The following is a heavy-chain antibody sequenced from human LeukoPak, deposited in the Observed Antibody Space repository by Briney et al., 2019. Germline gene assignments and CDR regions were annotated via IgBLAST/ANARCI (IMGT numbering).Heavy chain of an antibody. CDR2: IRSKANSYAT. V-gene: IGHV3-73*01. CDR1: GFTFSGSA. CDR3: ATARWVTTDFDY. D-gene: IGHD4-17*01. Sequence: GGSLRLSCAASGFTFSGSAMHWVRQASGKGLEWVGRIRSKANSYATTYAASVKGRFTISRDDSKNTAYLQMNSLRAEDTAVYYCATARWVTTDFDYWGQGTLVTVSS. J-gene: IGHJ4*02.